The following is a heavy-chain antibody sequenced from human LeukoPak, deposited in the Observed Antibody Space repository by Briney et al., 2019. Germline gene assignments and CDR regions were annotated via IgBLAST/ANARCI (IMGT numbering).Heavy chain of an antibody. J-gene: IGHJ4*02. CDR1: GFTFSSYW. D-gene: IGHD3-3*01. CDR2: INSDGSST. CDR3: ARVSRRYDFWSGYYAYYFDY. Sequence: PGGSLRLSCAASGFTFSSYWMHWVRQAPGKGLVWVSRINSDGSSTSYADSVKGRFTISRDNAKNTLYLQMNSLRAEDTAVYYCARVSRRYDFWSGYYAYYFDYWGQGTLVTVSS. V-gene: IGHV3-74*01.